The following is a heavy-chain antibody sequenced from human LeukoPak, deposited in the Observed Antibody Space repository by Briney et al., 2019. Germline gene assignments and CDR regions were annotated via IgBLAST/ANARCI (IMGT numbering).Heavy chain of an antibody. CDR1: GGSFSGYY. CDR3: ATSLTYFDY. J-gene: IGHJ4*02. Sequence: PSETLSLTCAVYGGSFSGYYWSWIRQPPGKGLEWIGEINHSGSTNYNPSLKGRVTISVDTSKNQFSLKLSSVTAADTAVYYCATSLTYFDYWGQGTLVTVSS. D-gene: IGHD2-21*02. CDR2: INHSGST. V-gene: IGHV4-34*01.